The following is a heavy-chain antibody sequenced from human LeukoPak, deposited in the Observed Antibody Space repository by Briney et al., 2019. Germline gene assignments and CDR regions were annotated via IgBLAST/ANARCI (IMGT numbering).Heavy chain of an antibody. CDR3: ARAVGDFWSGYSAFDI. CDR2: IYYSGST. V-gene: IGHV4-30-4*08. D-gene: IGHD3-3*01. CDR1: GASISNFY. Sequence: SETLSLTCIVSGASISNFYWSWIRQPPGKGLEWIGYIYYSGSTYYNPSLKSRVTISVDTSKNQFSLKLSSVTAADTAVYYCARAVGDFWSGYSAFDIWGQGTMVTVSS. J-gene: IGHJ3*02.